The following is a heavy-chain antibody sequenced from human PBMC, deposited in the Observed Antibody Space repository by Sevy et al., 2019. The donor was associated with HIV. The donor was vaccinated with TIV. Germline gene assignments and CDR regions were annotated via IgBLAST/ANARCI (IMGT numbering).Heavy chain of an antibody. V-gene: IGHV3-11*06. CDR1: GFTFSDDY. CDR3: ARGKVLFDY. D-gene: IGHD3-10*01. Sequence: GGSLRLSCAASGFTFSDDYMSWILQAPGKGPEWLSYINNSSRLINYVKSVKGRFTISRDNAKNSVYLQMNSLRDEDTAVYCCARGKVLFDYWGQGTLVTVSS. J-gene: IGHJ4*02. CDR2: INNSSRLI.